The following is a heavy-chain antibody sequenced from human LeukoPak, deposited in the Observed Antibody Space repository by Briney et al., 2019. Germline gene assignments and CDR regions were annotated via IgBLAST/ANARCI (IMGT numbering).Heavy chain of an antibody. CDR3: AGERGEEYSSGWYKTNFFYN. CDR2: LYYSGGT. V-gene: IGHV4-39*07. CDR1: GGSISGSSYY. J-gene: IGHJ4*02. D-gene: IGHD6-19*01. Sequence: SETLSLTCTVSGGSISGSSYYWGWIRQPPGKGLEWIGSLYYSGGTYYNPSLKSRVTIAVDTPKNQFSLKLSSVTAADTAVYYCAGERGEEYSSGWYKTNFFYNWGQGIRVTVSS.